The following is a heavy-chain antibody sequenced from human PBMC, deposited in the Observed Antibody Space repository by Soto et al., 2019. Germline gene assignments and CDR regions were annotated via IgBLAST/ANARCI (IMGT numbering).Heavy chain of an antibody. CDR1: GFTFSSYA. D-gene: IGHD3-22*01. CDR3: AKDSVNYYDSSGYYY. CDR2: ISGSGGST. V-gene: IGHV3-23*01. Sequence: EVQLLESGGGLVQPGGSLRLSCAASGFTFSSYAMSWVRQAPGKGLEWVSAISGSGGSTYYADSVKGRFTISRDNSKNRLYLQMNSLRAEDTAVYYCAKDSVNYYDSSGYYYWGQGTLVTVSS. J-gene: IGHJ4*02.